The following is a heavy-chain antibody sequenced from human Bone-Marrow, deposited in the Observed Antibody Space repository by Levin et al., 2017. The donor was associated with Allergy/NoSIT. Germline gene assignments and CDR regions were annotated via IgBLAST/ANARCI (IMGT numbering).Heavy chain of an antibody. V-gene: IGHV3-23*01. Sequence: GGSLRLSCGASGFNFRTYAMSWFRQAPGKGLDWVAGLNGSGGTIYYADSVKGRFTISRDNAQNTLYLHMSGLRGDDTGVYYCAPSSGWYALDYWGQGTLVTVAS. D-gene: IGHD6-19*01. CDR2: LNGSGGTI. J-gene: IGHJ4*02. CDR1: GFNFRTYA. CDR3: APSSGWYALDY.